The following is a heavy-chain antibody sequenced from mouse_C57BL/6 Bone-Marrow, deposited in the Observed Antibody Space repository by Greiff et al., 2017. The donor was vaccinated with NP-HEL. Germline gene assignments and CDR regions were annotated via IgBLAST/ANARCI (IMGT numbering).Heavy chain of an antibody. J-gene: IGHJ2*01. CDR1: GYSITSGYY. Sequence: EVQRVESGPGLVKPSQSLSLTCSVTGYSITSGYYWNWIRQFPGNKLEWMGFISYDGSNNYNPSLKNRITITRDTSKNQFFLKLNSVTTEDPATYYCAHRGFYSNYVGFDYWGQGTTLTVSS. CDR2: ISYDGSN. D-gene: IGHD2-5*01. CDR3: AHRGFYSNYVGFDY. V-gene: IGHV3-6*01.